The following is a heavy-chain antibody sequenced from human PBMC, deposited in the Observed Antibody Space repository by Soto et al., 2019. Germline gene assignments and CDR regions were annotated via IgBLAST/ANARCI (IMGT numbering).Heavy chain of an antibody. CDR3: ARGANGYYYFDY. Sequence: EVQLVESGGGLVQPGGSLGLSCAASGFSPRDFWMPWVRQAPGEGLGWLSRISCDGSSTNYADSVKGRFTNSRDNAKNTLYLQVNSLRGEDTAVYYCARGANGYYYFDYWGQGTLVTVSS. CDR2: ISCDGSST. D-gene: IGHD5-18*01. V-gene: IGHV3-74*01. CDR1: GFSPRDFW. J-gene: IGHJ4*02.